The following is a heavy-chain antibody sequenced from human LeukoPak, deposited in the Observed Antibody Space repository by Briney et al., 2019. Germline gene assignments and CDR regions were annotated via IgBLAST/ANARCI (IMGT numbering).Heavy chain of an antibody. J-gene: IGHJ4*02. CDR2: IIPIFGTA. CDR3: ANDYGDSYFDY. Sequence: ASVKVSCKASGGTFSSYAISWVRQAPGQGLEWMGGIIPIFGTANYAQKFQGRVTITADESTSTAYMELSSPRSEDTAVYYCANDYGDSYFDYWGQGTLVTVSS. V-gene: IGHV1-69*13. D-gene: IGHD4-17*01. CDR1: GGTFSSYA.